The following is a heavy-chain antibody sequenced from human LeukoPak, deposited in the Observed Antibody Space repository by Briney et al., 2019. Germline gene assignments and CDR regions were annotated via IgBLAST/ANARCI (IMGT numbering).Heavy chain of an antibody. CDR1: GFTFSSYA. J-gene: IGHJ4*02. Sequence: GGSLRLSCAASGFTFSSYAMSWVRQAPGKGLEWVSAISGSGGSTYYADSVKGRFTISRDNSKNTLYLQMNSLRAEDTAVYYCAERLYMTTVVSHWGQGTLVTVSS. V-gene: IGHV3-23*01. CDR3: AERLYMTTVVSH. CDR2: ISGSGGST. D-gene: IGHD4-23*01.